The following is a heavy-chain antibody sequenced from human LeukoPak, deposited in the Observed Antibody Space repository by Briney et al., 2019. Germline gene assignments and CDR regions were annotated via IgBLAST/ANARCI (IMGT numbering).Heavy chain of an antibody. J-gene: IGHJ4*02. CDR2: VSGSGGST. CDR1: GFTFSNYA. CDR3: AKDQGYSSGWPSNY. D-gene: IGHD6-19*01. Sequence: GGSLRLSCAASGFTFSNYAMSWVRQAPGKGLEWVSPVSGSGGSTYYADSVRGRFTISRDNSKNTLYLQMNSLRAEDTAVYYCAKDQGYSSGWPSNYWGQGTLVTVSS. V-gene: IGHV3-23*01.